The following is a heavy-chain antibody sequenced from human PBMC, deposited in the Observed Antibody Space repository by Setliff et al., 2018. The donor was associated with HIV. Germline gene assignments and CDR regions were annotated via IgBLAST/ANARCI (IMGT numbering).Heavy chain of an antibody. D-gene: IGHD3-10*02. CDR1: GFMFSDYA. CDR3: AREISFDLVPDSYVNSGFEYFDY. V-gene: IGHV3-23*01. CDR2: ISGESRRT. J-gene: IGHJ4*02. Sequence: GSLRLSCAASGFMFSDYAMSWVRQAPGKGLEWVSIISGESRRTSYADSVKGRFTISRDNSKNTLYLQMNSLRAEDTAVYYCAREISFDLVPDSYVNSGFEYFDYWGQGALVTVSS.